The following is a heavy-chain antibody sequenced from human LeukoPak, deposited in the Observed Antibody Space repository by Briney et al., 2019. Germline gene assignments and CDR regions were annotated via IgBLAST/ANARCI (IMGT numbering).Heavy chain of an antibody. J-gene: IGHJ4*02. CDR1: GSAFSGYN. CDR2: ISNSGTTT. Sequence: AASGSAFSGYNMNWFVQAPWMEMEWVSYISNSGTTTAYADSVKGRFTISRDNAKNSLFLQMNSLRAEDTAVYYCARDQYSGSDYWGQGTLVTVSS. V-gene: IGHV3-11*01. D-gene: IGHD5-12*01. CDR3: ARDQYSGSDY.